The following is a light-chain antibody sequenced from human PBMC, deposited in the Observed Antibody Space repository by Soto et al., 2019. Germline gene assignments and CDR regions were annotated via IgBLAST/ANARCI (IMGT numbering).Light chain of an antibody. J-gene: IGKJ3*01. CDR1: QSVSSSY. Sequence: EIVLTQSPGTLSLSPGERATLSCRASQSVSSSYLAWYQQKPGQAPSLLIYGASSRATGIPARFSGSGSGKDFTLTINRLEPEDFAVYYCQLYGSSPFTFGPGTKVDIK. CDR2: GAS. V-gene: IGKV3-20*01. CDR3: QLYGSSPFT.